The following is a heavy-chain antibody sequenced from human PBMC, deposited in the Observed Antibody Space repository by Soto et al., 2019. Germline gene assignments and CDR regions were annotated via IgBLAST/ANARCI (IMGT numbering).Heavy chain of an antibody. V-gene: IGHV6-1*01. D-gene: IGHD1-20*01. Sequence: QTLSLTCAISGDSVSSNSAAWNWIRQSPSRGLEWLGRTYYRSKWYNDYAVSVKSRITINPDTSKNQFSLQLNSVTPEDTAVYYCARDPGITGTTYYYYGMDVWGQGTTVTVSS. CDR3: ARDPGITGTTYYYYGMDV. J-gene: IGHJ6*02. CDR2: TYYRSKWYN. CDR1: GDSVSSNSAA.